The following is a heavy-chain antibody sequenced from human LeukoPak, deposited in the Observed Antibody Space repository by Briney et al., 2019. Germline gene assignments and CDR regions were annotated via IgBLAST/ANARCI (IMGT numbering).Heavy chain of an antibody. Sequence: SQTLSLTCTVSGGSISSGGYYWSWIRQHPGKGLEWIGYIYYSGSTYYNPSLKSRVTISVDTSKNQLSLRLSSVTAADTAVYYCARNELSMFDYWGQGTLVTVSS. CDR1: GGSISSGGYY. V-gene: IGHV4-31*03. D-gene: IGHD1-26*01. CDR3: ARNELSMFDY. CDR2: IYYSGST. J-gene: IGHJ4*02.